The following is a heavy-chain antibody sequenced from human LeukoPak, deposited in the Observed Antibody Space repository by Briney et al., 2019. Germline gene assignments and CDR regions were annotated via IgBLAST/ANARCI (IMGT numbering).Heavy chain of an antibody. V-gene: IGHV3-23*01. CDR2: VSGSGGNT. CDR1: GFTFSSYA. CDR3: ARGASVTFDY. Sequence: GGSLRLSCAASGFTFSSYAMSWVRQAPGKGLEWVSTVSGSGGNTYYADSVKGRFTISRDNSKNTLYLQMNSLRAEDTAVYYCARGASVTFDYWGQGTLVTVS. J-gene: IGHJ4*02. D-gene: IGHD4-17*01.